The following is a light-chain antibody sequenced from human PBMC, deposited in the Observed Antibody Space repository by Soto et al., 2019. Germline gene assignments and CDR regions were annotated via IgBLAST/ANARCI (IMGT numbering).Light chain of an antibody. Sequence: EIVMTQSPGTLSLSPGETATLSCRASQSVSSNYVAWFHQKPGQAPRLLIYGASSRATGVPDRFSASGSGTDFNLTISRLETEDFAVYYCQQYGRSTFTFGPGTKVEI. CDR1: QSVSSNY. CDR3: QQYGRSTFT. CDR2: GAS. J-gene: IGKJ3*01. V-gene: IGKV3-20*01.